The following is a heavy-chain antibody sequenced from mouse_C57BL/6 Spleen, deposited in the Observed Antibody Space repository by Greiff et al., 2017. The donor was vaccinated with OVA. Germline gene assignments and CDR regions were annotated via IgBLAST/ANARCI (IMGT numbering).Heavy chain of an antibody. CDR1: GYTFTEYT. J-gene: IGHJ3*01. Sequence: VQLQQSGAELVKPGASVKLSCKASGYTFTEYTIHWVKQRSGQGLEWIGWFYPGSGSIKYNEKFKDKATLTADKSSSTVYMELSRWTAEAAAVDFCARHEEELGGAWFAYWGQGTLVTVSA. CDR3: ARHEEELGGAWFAY. V-gene: IGHV1-62-2*01. CDR2: FYPGSGSI. D-gene: IGHD4-1*01.